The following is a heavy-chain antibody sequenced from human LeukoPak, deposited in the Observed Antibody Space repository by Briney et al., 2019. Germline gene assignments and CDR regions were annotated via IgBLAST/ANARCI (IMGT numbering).Heavy chain of an antibody. J-gene: IGHJ4*02. Sequence: GESLKISCKGSGYSFTNYWIGWVRQMPGKGLEWMGIIYPGDSDTRYSPSFQGQVTISADKSISTAYLQWSSLKASDTAMYYCARRTNYYGSGSPIDYWDQGTLVTVSS. CDR2: IYPGDSDT. V-gene: IGHV5-51*01. CDR1: GYSFTNYW. CDR3: ARRTNYYGSGSPIDY. D-gene: IGHD3-10*01.